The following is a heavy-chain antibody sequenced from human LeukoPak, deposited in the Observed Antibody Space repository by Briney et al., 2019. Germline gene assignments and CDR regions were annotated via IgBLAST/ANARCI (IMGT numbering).Heavy chain of an antibody. J-gene: IGHJ3*02. CDR3: ATDKPGTVTDAFDI. CDR1: GYTLTELS. D-gene: IGHD4-17*01. CDR2: FDPEDDET. Sequence: PGASVKVSCKVSGYTLTELSMHWVRQAPGKGLEWMGGFDPEDDETIYAQMFQGRVTMTEDTSTDTAYMELSSLRSEDTAVYYCATDKPGTVTDAFDIWGQGTMVTVS. V-gene: IGHV1-24*01.